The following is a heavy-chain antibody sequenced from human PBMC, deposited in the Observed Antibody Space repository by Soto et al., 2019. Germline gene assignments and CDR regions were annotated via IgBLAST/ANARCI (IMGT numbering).Heavy chain of an antibody. CDR1: SYTFTSYG. Sequence: SVKVSCKASSYTFTSYGFSWVRQAPGQGLEWMGWITAYNGNTKYAQKWQGRVTMTTDTSTSTAYMELRSLRSDDTAVYYCAREGPNHRLSWGQGTLVTVSS. CDR2: ITAYNGNT. J-gene: IGHJ5*02. V-gene: IGHV1-18*01. D-gene: IGHD3-16*02. CDR3: AREGPNHRLS.